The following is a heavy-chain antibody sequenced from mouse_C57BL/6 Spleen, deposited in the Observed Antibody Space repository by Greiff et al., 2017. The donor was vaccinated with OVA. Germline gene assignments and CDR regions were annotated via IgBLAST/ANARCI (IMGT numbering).Heavy chain of an antibody. CDR1: GYSITSGYY. Sequence: DVKLQESGPGLVKPSQSLSLTCSVTGYSITSGYYWNWIRQFPGNKLEWMGYISYDGRNNYNPSLKNRISITRDTSKNQFFLKLNSVTTEDTATYYCARCHYYGSSYEFAYWGQGTLVTVSA. J-gene: IGHJ3*01. V-gene: IGHV3-6*01. D-gene: IGHD1-1*01. CDR3: ARCHYYGSSYEFAY. CDR2: ISYDGRN.